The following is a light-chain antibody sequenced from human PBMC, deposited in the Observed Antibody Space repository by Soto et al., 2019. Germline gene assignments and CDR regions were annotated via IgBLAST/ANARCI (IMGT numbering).Light chain of an antibody. V-gene: IGLV2-14*01. CDR3: SSYTSRNTRV. CDR1: SSDVGGYNY. CDR2: DVS. J-gene: IGLJ1*01. Sequence: QSALTQPASVSGSPGQSITISCTGTSSDVGGYNYVSWYQQHPGKAPKLVIYDVSDRHSGVSNRFSGSKSGNTASLTISGLQAEDEADYYCSSYTSRNTRVFGTGTKLTVL.